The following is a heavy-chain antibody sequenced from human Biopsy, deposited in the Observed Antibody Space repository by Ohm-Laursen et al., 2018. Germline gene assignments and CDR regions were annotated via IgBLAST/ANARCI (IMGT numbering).Heavy chain of an antibody. CDR3: GNEVHGRDY. D-gene: IGHD2-15*01. CDR1: GKTFSDYQ. J-gene: IGHJ4*02. V-gene: IGHV4-34*08. Sequence: GTLSLTCAVFGKTFSDYQWSWIRQPPGKGLEWIGQINQAGTTNYNPSLKSRVSISADPSKYEFSLRLTSVTAADTAVYLCGNEVHGRDYWGRGAQVTVSS. CDR2: INQAGTT.